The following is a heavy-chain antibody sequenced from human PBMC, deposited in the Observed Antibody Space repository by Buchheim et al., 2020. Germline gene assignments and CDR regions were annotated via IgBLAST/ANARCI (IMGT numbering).Heavy chain of an antibody. CDR2: ISTSGIDV. CDR1: GFTFTKYE. D-gene: IGHD5-12*01. Sequence: EVHLVESGGGSVQPGGSLRLSCAASGFTFTKYEMNCVRQAPGKGLEWVSYISTSGIDVYSSDSAKARFTIFRDNAKNSLSLQMNSLRAEDTAVYYCVRDRSAYDWGYWGHGTL. CDR3: VRDRSAYDWGY. V-gene: IGHV3-48*03. J-gene: IGHJ4*01.